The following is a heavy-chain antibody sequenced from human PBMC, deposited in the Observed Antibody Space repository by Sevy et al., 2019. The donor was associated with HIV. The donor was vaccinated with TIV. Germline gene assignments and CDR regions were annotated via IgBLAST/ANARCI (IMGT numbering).Heavy chain of an antibody. CDR2: IDPSGDIT. V-gene: IGHV1-46*01. D-gene: IGHD1-26*01. Sequence: ASVKVSCKASGYTFRNYYVHWVRQAPGQGLEWMGLIDPSGDITRIAQRFQGRVSMPTDTSTSTVYLELSSLKSVDTLVYYCARDHDLSGGYVEYFFFAMDVWGQGTTVTVSS. CDR3: ARDHDLSGGYVEYFFFAMDV. CDR1: GYTFRNYY. J-gene: IGHJ6*02.